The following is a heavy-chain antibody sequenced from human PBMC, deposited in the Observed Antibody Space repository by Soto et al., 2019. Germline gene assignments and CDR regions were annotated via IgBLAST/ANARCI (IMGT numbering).Heavy chain of an antibody. CDR3: ARISGAYGAIDF. J-gene: IGHJ4*02. D-gene: IGHD1-26*01. CDR2: ISYTGST. CDR1: GGSVNSVGYM. Sequence: TLSLTCNVSGGSVNSVGYMWTWIRQPPGKGLEWIGYISYTGSTNYNPSLKSRLSISVDASKNRFSLKVSSMTSADSAVYYCARISGAYGAIDFWGQGTLVTVSS. V-gene: IGHV4-61*03.